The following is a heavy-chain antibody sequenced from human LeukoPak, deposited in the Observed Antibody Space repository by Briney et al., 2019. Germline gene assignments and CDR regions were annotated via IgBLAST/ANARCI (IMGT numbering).Heavy chain of an antibody. Sequence: GGSLRLSCTASGFTFGDYAVSWVRQAPGKGLEWVGFIRSKAYGGTTEYAASVKGRFTISRDDSKSIAYLQMNSLKAEDTAVYYCTRLRLEKRDYYGSGSYFDYWGQGTLVTVSS. V-gene: IGHV3-49*04. CDR3: TRLRLEKRDYYGSGSYFDY. CDR1: GFTFGDYA. CDR2: IRSKAYGGTT. J-gene: IGHJ4*02. D-gene: IGHD3-10*01.